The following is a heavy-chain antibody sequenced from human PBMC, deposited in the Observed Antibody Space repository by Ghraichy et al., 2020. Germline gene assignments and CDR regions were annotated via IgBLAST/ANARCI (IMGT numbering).Heavy chain of an antibody. V-gene: IGHV4-39*01. CDR2: IYYSGST. Sequence: ESLNISCTVSGGSISSSSYYWGWIRQPPGKGLEWIGSIYYSGSTYYNPSLKSRVTISVDTSKNQFSLKLSSVTAADTAVYYCARHVGGVGTIFGVGPYYFDYWGQGTLVTVSS. CDR1: GGSISSSSYY. J-gene: IGHJ4*02. D-gene: IGHD3-3*01. CDR3: ARHVGGVGTIFGVGPYYFDY.